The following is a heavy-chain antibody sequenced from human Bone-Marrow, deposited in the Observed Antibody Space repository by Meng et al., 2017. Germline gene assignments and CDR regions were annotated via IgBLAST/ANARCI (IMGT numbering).Heavy chain of an antibody. CDR1: GGSISNGGYS. D-gene: IGHD6-6*01. Sequence: QLQLQESGSGLAKPSQTLSLTCAVSGGSISNGGYSLSWIRQPPGKGLEWIGYIYHSGSTYYNPSLKSRVTISVDTSKNQFSLKLSSVTAADTAVYYCARGKSNSSPPFDPWGQGTLVTVSS. CDR2: IYHSGST. J-gene: IGHJ5*02. CDR3: ARGKSNSSPPFDP. V-gene: IGHV4-30-2*01.